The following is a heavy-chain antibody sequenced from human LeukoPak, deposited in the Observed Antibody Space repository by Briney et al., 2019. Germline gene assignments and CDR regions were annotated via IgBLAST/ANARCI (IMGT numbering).Heavy chain of an antibody. CDR1: GGSFSGYY. CDR2: INHSEYT. CDR3: ARKGELTGTTLLEYFQH. V-gene: IGHV4-34*01. J-gene: IGHJ1*01. D-gene: IGHD1-7*01. Sequence: KPSETLSLTCAVYGGSFSGYYWSWLRQPPGKGLEWIGEINHSEYTNYNPSLKSRVTISVDTSKNQFSLKLSSVTAADTAVYYCARKGELTGTTLLEYFQHWGQGTLVTVSS.